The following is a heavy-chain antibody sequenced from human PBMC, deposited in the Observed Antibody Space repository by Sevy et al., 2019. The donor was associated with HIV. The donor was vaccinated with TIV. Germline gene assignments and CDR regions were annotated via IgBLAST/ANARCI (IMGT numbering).Heavy chain of an antibody. D-gene: IGHD3-16*01. J-gene: IGHJ5*02. V-gene: IGHV1-2*02. CDR3: AVAKHLFAWLDP. Sequence: ASVKVSCKASGYSISDYYIHWVRQAPGQGLEWMAWINPNSGDTNYAHNFRDRVTVTRDTFIGTVSLDLTRLTSGDTAVYYCAVAKHLFAWLDPWGQGTLVTVSS. CDR2: INPNSGDT. CDR1: GYSISDYY.